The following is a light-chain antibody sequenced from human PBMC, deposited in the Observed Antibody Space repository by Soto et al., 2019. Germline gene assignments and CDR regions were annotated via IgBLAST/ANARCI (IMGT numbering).Light chain of an antibody. J-gene: IGKJ1*01. V-gene: IGKV3D-15*01. CDR1: QSVSSS. Sequence: IVMKQSPATVSLSPGERATLSCRASQSVSSSLAWYQQKPGQAPSLLIYGASTRATDVPDRFSGSGSGTEFTLTISSLQPEDFGIYYCQQYENYWTFGQGTKVDIK. CDR2: GAS. CDR3: QQYENYWT.